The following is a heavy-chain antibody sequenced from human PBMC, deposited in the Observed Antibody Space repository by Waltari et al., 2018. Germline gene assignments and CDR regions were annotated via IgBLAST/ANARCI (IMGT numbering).Heavy chain of an antibody. D-gene: IGHD6-19*01. J-gene: IGHJ5*02. CDR2: IKSDGGDT. CDR1: GFSFSDYW. CDR3: ARVGRGDSSGFSIDA. V-gene: IGHV3-74*03. Sequence: VQLVESGGDLVQPGGSLRLSCAASGFSFSDYWMHWVRQVPGKGLVWVSRIKSDGGDTTYADFAEGRFFISRDNNLNTLSLLMTRLRLEDTGVYYCARVGRGDSSGFSIDAWGRGTLVTVSA.